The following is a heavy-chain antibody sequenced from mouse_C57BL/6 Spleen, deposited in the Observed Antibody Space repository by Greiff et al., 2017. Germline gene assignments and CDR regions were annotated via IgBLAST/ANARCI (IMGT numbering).Heavy chain of an antibody. CDR2: INPNNGGT. CDR1: GYTFTDYY. J-gene: IGHJ4*01. CDR3: ARQLRLRAMDY. Sequence: EVQLQQSGPELVKPGASVKISCTASGYTFTDYYMNWVKQSPGKSLEWIGDINPNNGGTSYNQKLNGKATLTVDKSSSTAYMVLRSLTAEDSAVYYCARQLRLRAMDYWGQGTSVTVSS. V-gene: IGHV1-26*01. D-gene: IGHD3-2*02.